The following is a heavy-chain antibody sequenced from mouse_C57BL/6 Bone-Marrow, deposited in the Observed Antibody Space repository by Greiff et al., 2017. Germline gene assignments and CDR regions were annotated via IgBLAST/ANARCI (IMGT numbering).Heavy chain of an antibody. D-gene: IGHD2-4*01. J-gene: IGHJ1*03. CDR2: IYPGSGNT. V-gene: IGHV1-76*01. Sequence: VQLQQSGAELVRPGASVKLSCKASGYTFTDYYINWVKQRPGQGLEWIARIYPGSGNTYYNEKFKGKATLTADKSSSTAYMQLSSLTSEDSAVYFCARPPISYDYDCWYFDVWGTGTTVTVSS. CDR3: ARPPISYDYDCWYFDV. CDR1: GYTFTDYY.